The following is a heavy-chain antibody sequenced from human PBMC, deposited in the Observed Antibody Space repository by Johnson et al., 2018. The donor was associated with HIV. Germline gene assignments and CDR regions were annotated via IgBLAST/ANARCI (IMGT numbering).Heavy chain of an antibody. J-gene: IGHJ3*02. D-gene: IGHD3-10*01. Sequence: VQLVESGGGVVQPGRSLRLSCAASGFTFSSYAMHWVRQAPGKGLEWVAVISYDGSNKYYADSVRGRFTISRDNSKDTLYLQMDGLRPEDTALYYCAKDTITMVRGVVDAFDIWGQGTMVTVSS. CDR3: AKDTITMVRGVVDAFDI. V-gene: IGHV3-30*04. CDR1: GFTFSSYA. CDR2: ISYDGSNK.